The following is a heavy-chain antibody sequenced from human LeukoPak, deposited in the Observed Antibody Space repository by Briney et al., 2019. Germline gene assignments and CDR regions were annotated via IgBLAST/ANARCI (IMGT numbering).Heavy chain of an antibody. CDR3: ERDRYDFWSGYYVY. V-gene: IGHV3-21*01. D-gene: IGHD3-3*01. CDR2: ISSSSSYI. Sequence: PGGSLRLSCAGSGFTFSSYSMNWVRQAPGKGLEWVSSISSSSSYIYYADSVKGRFTISRDNAKNSLYLQMNSLRAEDTAVYYCERDRYDFWSGYYVYWGQGTLATVSS. J-gene: IGHJ4*02. CDR1: GFTFSSYS.